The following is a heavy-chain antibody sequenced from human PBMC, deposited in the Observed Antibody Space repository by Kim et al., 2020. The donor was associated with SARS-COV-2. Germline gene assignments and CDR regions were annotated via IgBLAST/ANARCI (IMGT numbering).Heavy chain of an antibody. CDR2: IYSGGST. CDR3: ASHDSSGYYEYYFDY. CDR1: GFTVSSNY. J-gene: IGHJ4*02. D-gene: IGHD3-22*01. V-gene: IGHV3-66*04. Sequence: GGSLRHSCAAYGFTVSSNYMSWVRQAPGKGLEWVSVIYSGGSTYYADSVKGRFTISRDNSKNTLYLQMNSLRAEDTAVYYCASHDSSGYYEYYFDYWGQG.